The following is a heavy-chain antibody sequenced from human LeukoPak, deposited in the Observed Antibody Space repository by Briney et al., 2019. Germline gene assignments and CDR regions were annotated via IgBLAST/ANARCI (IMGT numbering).Heavy chain of an antibody. CDR2: TYYRSKWYN. Sequence: SQTLSLTCAISGDSVSSNSAAWNWIRQSPSRGLEWLGRTYYRSKWYNDYAVSVKSRITINPDTSKNQFSLQLNSVTPEDTAVYYCARGLAEEQQLVQNRFNPWGQATLVTVPS. CDR1: GDSVSSNSAA. CDR3: ARGLAEEQQLVQNRFNP. J-gene: IGHJ5*02. D-gene: IGHD6-13*01. V-gene: IGHV6-1*01.